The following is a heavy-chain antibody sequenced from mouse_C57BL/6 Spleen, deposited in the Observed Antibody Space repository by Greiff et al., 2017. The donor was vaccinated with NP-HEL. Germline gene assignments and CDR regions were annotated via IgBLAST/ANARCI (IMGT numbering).Heavy chain of an antibody. J-gene: IGHJ1*03. CDR1: GYAFTSYW. CDR3: ARFSTVRYFDV. CDR2: IYPGDGDT. D-gene: IGHD1-1*01. Sequence: QVHVKQSGAELVKPGASVKISCKASGYAFTSYWMNWVKQRPGKGLEWIGQIYPGDGDTNYNGKFKGKATLTADKSSSTAYMQLSSLTSEDSAVYFCARFSTVRYFDVWGTGTTVTVSS. V-gene: IGHV1-80*01.